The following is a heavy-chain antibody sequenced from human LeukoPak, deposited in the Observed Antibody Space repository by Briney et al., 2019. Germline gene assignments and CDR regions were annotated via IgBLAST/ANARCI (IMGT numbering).Heavy chain of an antibody. CDR3: ARLASQWLVPDWFDP. CDR2: IYYSGST. V-gene: IGHV4-59*01. J-gene: IGHJ5*02. CDR1: GGSISSYY. Sequence: TSETLSLTCTVSGGSISSYYWSWIRQPPGKGLEWIGYIYYSGSTNYNPSLKSRVTISVDTSKNQFSLKLSSVTAADTAVYYCARLASQWLVPDWFDPWGQGTLVTVSS. D-gene: IGHD6-19*01.